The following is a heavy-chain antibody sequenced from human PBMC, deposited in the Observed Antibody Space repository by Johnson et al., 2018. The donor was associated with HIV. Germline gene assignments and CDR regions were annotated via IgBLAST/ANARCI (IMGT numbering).Heavy chain of an antibody. D-gene: IGHD5-24*01. V-gene: IGHV3-74*01. J-gene: IGHJ3*01. Sequence: VQLVDSGGGLVQPGGSLRLSCAASGFTFSSYDMHWVRQATGKGLEWVSRINSDGTYTTYADSVEGRFTISRDNAKNTLFLQMNSLRAEDTAVYYCARDGPWLQSHLDAFDFWGQGTMVTVSS. CDR2: INSDGTYT. CDR1: GFTFSSYD. CDR3: ARDGPWLQSHLDAFDF.